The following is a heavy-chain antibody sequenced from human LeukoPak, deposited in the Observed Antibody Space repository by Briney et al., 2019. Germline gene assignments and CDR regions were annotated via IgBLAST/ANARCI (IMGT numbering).Heavy chain of an antibody. CDR3: AKAVAAAANPSLFDY. D-gene: IGHD6-13*01. J-gene: IGHJ4*02. V-gene: IGHV3-23*01. Sequence: GGSLRFSCAASGFTFSSYAMSWVRQAPGKGLEWVSAISGSGGSTYYADSVKGRFTISRDNSKNTLYLQMNSLRAEDTAVYYCAKAVAAAANPSLFDYWGQGTVVTVSS. CDR1: GFTFSSYA. CDR2: ISGSGGST.